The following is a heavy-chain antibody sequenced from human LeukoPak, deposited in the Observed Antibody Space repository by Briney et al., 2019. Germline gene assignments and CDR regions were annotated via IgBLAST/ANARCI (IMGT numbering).Heavy chain of an antibody. Sequence: GGSLRLSCAASGFTFSSYAMHWVRQAPGKGLEWVAVISYDGSNKYYADSVKGRFTISRDNSKNTLYLQMNSLRAEGTAVYYCARGQYYYDSSGHDYWGQGTLVTVSS. D-gene: IGHD3-22*01. CDR1: GFTFSSYA. V-gene: IGHV3-30-3*01. J-gene: IGHJ4*02. CDR3: ARGQYYYDSSGHDY. CDR2: ISYDGSNK.